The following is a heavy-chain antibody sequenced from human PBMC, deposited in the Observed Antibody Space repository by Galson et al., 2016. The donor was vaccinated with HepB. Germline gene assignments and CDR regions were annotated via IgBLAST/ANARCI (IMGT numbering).Heavy chain of an antibody. D-gene: IGHD5-18*01. J-gene: IGHJ4*02. Sequence: SLRLSCAVSGFTVNNNYMSWVRQAPGKGLEGVSVMYSGGVTNYGDSVKGRATISRDNSKDTLYLQMNSLRAEDTAVYYCAKDGGYTYALGYWGRGTLVTVSS. CDR1: GFTVNNNY. CDR3: AKDGGYTYALGY. CDR2: MYSGGVT. V-gene: IGHV3-66*01.